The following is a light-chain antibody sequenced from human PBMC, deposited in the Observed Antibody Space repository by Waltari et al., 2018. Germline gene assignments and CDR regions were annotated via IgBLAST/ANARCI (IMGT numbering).Light chain of an antibody. CDR1: SGDIGNYKF. CDR2: DVS. J-gene: IGLJ3*02. CDR3: SSYTTTSSWV. Sequence: QSALTQPASVSGSPGQSITISCTGTSGDIGNYKFVSWYQQEPGRAPKLIVYDVSQRPSGVSNRFSGSKSGNMASLTISGVQAEDEADYYCSSYTTTSSWVFGGGTKLTVL. V-gene: IGLV2-14*01.